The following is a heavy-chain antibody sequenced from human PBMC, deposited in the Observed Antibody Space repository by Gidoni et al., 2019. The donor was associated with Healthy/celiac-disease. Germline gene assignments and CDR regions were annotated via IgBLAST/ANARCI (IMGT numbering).Heavy chain of an antibody. V-gene: IGHV1-46*01. CDR1: GYTFTSYY. Sequence: QVQLVQSGAEVKKPGASVKVSCKASGYTFTSYYMHWVRQAPGQGLEWMGIINPSGGSTSYAQKFQGRVTMTRDTSMSTVYMELSSLRSEDTAVYYCARDRITMVRGVKSYGMDVWGQGTKVTVSS. CDR3: ARDRITMVRGVKSYGMDV. J-gene: IGHJ6*02. CDR2: INPSGGST. D-gene: IGHD3-10*01.